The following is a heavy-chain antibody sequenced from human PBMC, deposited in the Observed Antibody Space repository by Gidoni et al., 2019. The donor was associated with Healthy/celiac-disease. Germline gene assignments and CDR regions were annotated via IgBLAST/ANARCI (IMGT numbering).Heavy chain of an antibody. CDR3: ARDSPRGGATP. CDR1: VFTFSSYC. V-gene: IGHV3-21*01. J-gene: IGHJ5*02. CDR2: ISSSSSYI. D-gene: IGHD1-26*01. Sequence: EVQLVESGGGLVKPGGSLRPSGAASVFTFSSYCMNWVRQDPGKGLECVSAISSSSSYIYYADSVKGRFTISRDNAKNSLYLQMNSLRAEDTAVYYCARDSPRGGATPWGQGTLVTVSS.